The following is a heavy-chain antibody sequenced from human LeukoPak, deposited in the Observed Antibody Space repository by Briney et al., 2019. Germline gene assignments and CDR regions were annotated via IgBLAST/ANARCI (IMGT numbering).Heavy chain of an antibody. Sequence: SGPALVKPTQTLTLTCTFSGFSLSTSGMCVSWIRQPPGKALEWLARIDWDDDKYYSTSLKTRLTISKDTSKNQVVLTMTNMDPVDIATYYCARIPNGDYVRAYMDVWGKGTTVTVSS. CDR2: IDWDDDK. D-gene: IGHD4-17*01. CDR3: ARIPNGDYVRAYMDV. J-gene: IGHJ6*03. CDR1: GFSLSTSGMC. V-gene: IGHV2-70*11.